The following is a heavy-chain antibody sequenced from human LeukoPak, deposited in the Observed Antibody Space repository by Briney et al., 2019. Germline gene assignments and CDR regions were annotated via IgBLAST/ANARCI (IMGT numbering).Heavy chain of an antibody. V-gene: IGHV3-7*01. Sequence: PGGSLRLSCAASGFTFSSYWLTWVRQAPGKGLEWVANIKQDGSEKYYVDSVKGRFTISRDNAKNSLYLQMNSLRAEDTAVYYCARSRGTMIVVVPFDYWGQGTLVTVSS. D-gene: IGHD3-22*01. CDR1: GFTFSSYW. CDR3: ARSRGTMIVVVPFDY. J-gene: IGHJ4*02. CDR2: IKQDGSEK.